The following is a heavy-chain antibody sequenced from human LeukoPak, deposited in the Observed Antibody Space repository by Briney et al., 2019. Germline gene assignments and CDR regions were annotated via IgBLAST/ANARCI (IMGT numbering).Heavy chain of an antibody. CDR1: GYSFTRYW. CDR3: AKWVDGFNLYFDY. J-gene: IGHJ4*02. V-gene: IGHV5-51*01. D-gene: IGHD5-24*01. Sequence: GESLKISCKGSGYSFTRYWIGWVRQMPGKGLEWMGIIYPGDSETRYSPSFQGQVTISVDKSISTAYLQWSSLKASDTAMYYCAKWVDGFNLYFDYWGQGTLVTVSS. CDR2: IYPGDSET.